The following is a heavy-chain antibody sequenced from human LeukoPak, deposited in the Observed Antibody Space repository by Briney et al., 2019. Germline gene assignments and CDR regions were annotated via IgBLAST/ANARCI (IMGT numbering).Heavy chain of an antibody. Sequence: PSETLSLTCTASGVSISSYYWSWIRQPPGKGLEWIGYIYYSGSTNYNPSLKRRVTISLDTSKNQFFLKLSSVTAADTAVYYCARLYTYGDYYYYSGMDVWRQATTVTVPS. D-gene: IGHD4-17*01. V-gene: IGHV4-59*01. CDR1: GVSISSYY. J-gene: IGHJ6*02. CDR2: IYYSGST. CDR3: ARLYTYGDYYYYSGMDV.